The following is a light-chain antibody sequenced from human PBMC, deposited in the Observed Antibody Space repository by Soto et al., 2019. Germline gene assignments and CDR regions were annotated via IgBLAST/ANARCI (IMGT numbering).Light chain of an antibody. CDR1: RSLLLRNGFNH. V-gene: IGKV2-28*01. CDR3: MQAPHHLWT. CDR2: LGS. J-gene: IGKJ1*01. Sequence: DVVMTQSPLSLPVTPGEPASISCRSSRSLLLRNGFNHLDSFLQTPGQSPQVQIFLGSARAAGVPGGLSASGSGTDSTLKITRVETDDVGVYYCMQAPHHLWTFGNGTKVDI.